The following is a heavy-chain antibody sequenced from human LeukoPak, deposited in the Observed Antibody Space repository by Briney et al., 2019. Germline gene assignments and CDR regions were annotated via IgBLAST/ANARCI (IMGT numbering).Heavy chain of an antibody. CDR2: IKQDGSEK. Sequence: GGSLRLSCAASGFTFSGYGMSWVRQAPGKGLEWVANIKQDGSEKYYVDSVKGRFTISRDNAKNSLYLQMNSLRAEDMALYYCAKSYYYDSSGYYYIDYWGQGTLVTVSS. CDR1: GFTFSGYG. CDR3: AKSYYYDSSGYYYIDY. V-gene: IGHV3-7*03. J-gene: IGHJ4*02. D-gene: IGHD3-22*01.